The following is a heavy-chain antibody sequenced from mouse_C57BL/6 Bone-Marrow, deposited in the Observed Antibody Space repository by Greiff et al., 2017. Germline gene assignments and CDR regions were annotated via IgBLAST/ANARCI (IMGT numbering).Heavy chain of an antibody. CDR3: ARGLTTRFDS. V-gene: IGHV5-4*01. CDR2: ISDGGSYT. CDR1: GFTFSSYA. Sequence: EVQGVESGGGLVKPGGSLKLSCAASGFTFSSYAMSWVRQTPEKRLEWVATISDGGSYTYYPDNVKGRFTISRDNAKNNLYLQMSHLKSEDTAMYYCARGLTTRFDSWGQGTTLTVSS. J-gene: IGHJ2*01. D-gene: IGHD2-1*01.